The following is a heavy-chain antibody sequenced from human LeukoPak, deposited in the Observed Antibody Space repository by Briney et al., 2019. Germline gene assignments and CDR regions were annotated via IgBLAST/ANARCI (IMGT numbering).Heavy chain of an antibody. V-gene: IGHV3-73*01. Sequence: GGSLRLSCAASGFTFSGSAMHWVRQASGKGLEWVGRIRSKANSYATAYAASVKGRFTISRDDSKSTAYLQMNSLKTEDTAVYYCTRCGGDCYSSDSWGQGTLVIVSS. CDR1: GFTFSGSA. CDR2: IRSKANSYAT. J-gene: IGHJ4*02. D-gene: IGHD2-21*02. CDR3: TRCGGDCYSSDS.